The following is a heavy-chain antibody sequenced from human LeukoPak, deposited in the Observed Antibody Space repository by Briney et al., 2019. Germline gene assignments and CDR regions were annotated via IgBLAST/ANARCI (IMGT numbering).Heavy chain of an antibody. CDR1: GGSISSSYY. V-gene: IGHV4-39*07. CDR3: ARERAVYSSSPSKAIDL. Sequence: SETLSLTCTVSGGSISSSYYWGWIRQPPGKGLEWIGSIYYSGSTYYNPSLKSRVTISVDTSKNQFSLKLSSVTAADTAVYYCARERAVYSSSPSKAIDLWGRGTLVTVSS. D-gene: IGHD6-6*01. J-gene: IGHJ2*01. CDR2: IYYSGST.